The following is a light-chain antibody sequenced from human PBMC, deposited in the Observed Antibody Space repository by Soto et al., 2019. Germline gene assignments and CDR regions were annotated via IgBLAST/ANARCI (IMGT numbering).Light chain of an antibody. CDR3: QQRSNWPLT. V-gene: IGKV3-11*01. CDR2: DAS. Sequence: EIVLTQSPATLSLSPGEGATLSCRASQSVSSDLAWYQQKPGQAPRLLIYDASNRGTGTPARFSGSGSGTDFTLTISSLEPEDFAVYYCQQRSNWPLTFGGGTKVEIK. J-gene: IGKJ4*01. CDR1: QSVSSD.